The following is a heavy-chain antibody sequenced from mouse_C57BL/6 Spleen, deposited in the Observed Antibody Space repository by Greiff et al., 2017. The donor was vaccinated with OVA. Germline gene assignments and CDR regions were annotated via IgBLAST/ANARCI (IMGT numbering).Heavy chain of an antibody. D-gene: IGHD3-2*02. J-gene: IGHJ3*01. CDR1: GFNIKDDY. V-gene: IGHV14-4*01. Sequence: VQLKQSGAELVRPGASVKLSCTASGFNIKDDYMHWVKQRPEQGLEWIGWIDPENGDTEYASKFQGKATITADTSSNTAYLQLSSLTSEDTAVYYCTKAQAAYWGQGTLVTVSA. CDR2: IDPENGDT. CDR3: TKAQAAY.